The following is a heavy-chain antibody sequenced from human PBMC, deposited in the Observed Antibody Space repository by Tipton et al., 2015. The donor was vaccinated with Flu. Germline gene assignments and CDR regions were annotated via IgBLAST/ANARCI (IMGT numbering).Heavy chain of an antibody. Sequence: LSCTVSGGSISSGSYYWSWIRQPAGKGLEWVGRIHTSGSTNYNPSLKSRVTISVDTSKNQFSLKLSSVTAADTAVYYCARGVIYYDSSGPITDAFDIWCQGTMVTVSS. CDR2: IHTSGST. V-gene: IGHV4-61*02. CDR3: ARGVIYYDSSGPITDAFDI. D-gene: IGHD3-22*01. J-gene: IGHJ3*02. CDR1: GGSISSGSYY.